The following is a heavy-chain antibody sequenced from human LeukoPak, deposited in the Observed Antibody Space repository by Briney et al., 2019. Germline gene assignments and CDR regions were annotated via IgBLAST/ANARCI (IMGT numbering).Heavy chain of an antibody. V-gene: IGHV3-23*01. CDR2: ISEGGENI. Sequence: GGSLRLSCAASGFTFNNYAMNWVRQAPGKGLEWVSSISEGGENIHYADSVKGRFTISRDNSQSTLFLQMTSLRAEDTAVYYCAKQWVDCWGQGTPVTVSS. CDR1: GFTFNNYA. CDR3: AKQWVDC. D-gene: IGHD1-26*01. J-gene: IGHJ4*02.